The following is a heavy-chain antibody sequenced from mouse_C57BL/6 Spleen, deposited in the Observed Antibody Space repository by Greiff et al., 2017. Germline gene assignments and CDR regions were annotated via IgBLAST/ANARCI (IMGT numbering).Heavy chain of an antibody. D-gene: IGHD1-1*01. J-gene: IGHJ4*01. V-gene: IGHV1-59*01. Sequence: QVQLQQSGAELVRPGTSVKLSCTASGYTFTSYWMHWVKQRPGQGLEWIGVIDPYNSSTNYNPKFKCKSTLTVDTSSSTAYMQISSLTSEDSAVYYCVYCNDVAYAMDYWGQGTCVTVSS. CDR2: IDPYNSST. CDR1: GYTFTSYW. CDR3: VYCNDVAYAMDY.